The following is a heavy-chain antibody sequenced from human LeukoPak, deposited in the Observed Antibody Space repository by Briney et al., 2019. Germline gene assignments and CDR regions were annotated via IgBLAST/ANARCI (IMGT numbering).Heavy chain of an antibody. J-gene: IGHJ4*02. CDR2: ISYDGSNT. D-gene: IGHD6-13*01. V-gene: IGHV3-30*03. CDR1: GFTFNNYG. Sequence: PGGSLRLSCAASGFTFNNYGMHWVRQAPGKGLEWVAIISYDGSNTYYADSVKGRFTISRDNSKNTLYLQVNSLRAEDTAVYYCARDRAGGTCPGYWGQGTLVTVSS. CDR3: ARDRAGGTCPGY.